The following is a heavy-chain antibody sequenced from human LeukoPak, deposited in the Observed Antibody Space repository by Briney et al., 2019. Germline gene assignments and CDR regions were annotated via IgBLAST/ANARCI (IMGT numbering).Heavy chain of an antibody. CDR3: ARDRRYYDTSGTVYYDAMDV. J-gene: IGHJ6*02. CDR1: GVSISSGGYY. Sequence: MPSETLSLTCTVSGVSISSGGYYWSWIRQHPGKGLEWIGYIYYSGSTYYNPSLKSRVTISVDTSKNQFSLKLSSVTAADTAVYYCARDRRYYDTSGTVYYDAMDVWGQGTTVTVSS. V-gene: IGHV4-31*03. CDR2: IYYSGST. D-gene: IGHD3-22*01.